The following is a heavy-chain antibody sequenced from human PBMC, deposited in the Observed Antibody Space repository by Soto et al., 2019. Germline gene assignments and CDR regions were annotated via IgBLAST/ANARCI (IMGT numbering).Heavy chain of an antibody. J-gene: IGHJ4*02. V-gene: IGHV1-2*02. CDR3: APVGITGTAGFHF. CDR1: GYTFSGYY. Sequence: ASVKVSCNAYGYTFSGYYIHRLRQAPGQGLEWVGWINPNDGDTHYAPNFHGRVTLTRDTSISTAYMDLRSLRSDDTAVYYCAPVGITGTAGFHFWGQGTLVTVSS. CDR2: INPNDGDT. D-gene: IGHD1-7*01.